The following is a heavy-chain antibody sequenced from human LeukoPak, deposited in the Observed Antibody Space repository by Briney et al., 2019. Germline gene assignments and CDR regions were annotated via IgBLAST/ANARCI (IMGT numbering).Heavy chain of an antibody. CDR1: GDSISSYY. CDR2: IHYNGNT. D-gene: IGHD3-22*01. J-gene: IGHJ3*02. V-gene: IGHV4-59*12. Sequence: PSETLSLTCSVSGDSISSYYWTWIRQTPGKGLEWIAYIHYNGNTKSNPSLKSRVTISLDTSKNQFSLKLTSLTAADTAVYYCAKSNGYGLIDIWGQGTMVTVSS. CDR3: AKSNGYGLIDI.